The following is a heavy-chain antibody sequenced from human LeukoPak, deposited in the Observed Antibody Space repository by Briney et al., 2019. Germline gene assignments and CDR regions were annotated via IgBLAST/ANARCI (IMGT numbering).Heavy chain of an antibody. CDR2: IHHSGST. J-gene: IGHJ5*02. D-gene: IGHD5-24*01. CDR3: ARDNSARDEAWWFNP. Sequence: PSETLSLTCTVSSYSISSGFYWGWIRQPPGKGLEWIGSIHHSGSTYYSPSLKSRLTISVDTSKNQFSLMLTSVTAADTAVYYCARDNSARDEAWWFNPWGQGTLVTVSS. CDR1: SYSISSGFY. V-gene: IGHV4-38-2*02.